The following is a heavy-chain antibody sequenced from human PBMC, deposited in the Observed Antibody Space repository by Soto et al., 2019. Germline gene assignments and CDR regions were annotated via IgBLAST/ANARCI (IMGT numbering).Heavy chain of an antibody. D-gene: IGHD3-3*01. CDR2: ISSDERNK. J-gene: IGHJ4*02. Sequence: QVQLVESGGGVVQPGRSLRLSCAASGFTFSSHGMHWVLQAPGKGLEWVAVISSDERNKYYGDSVKGRFTISRDNSKNTLYLHMNSLRLEDTAVYYCAKDQNVLRFLEWLTALDYWGQGTLVTVSS. CDR3: AKDQNVLRFLEWLTALDY. V-gene: IGHV3-30*18. CDR1: GFTFSSHG.